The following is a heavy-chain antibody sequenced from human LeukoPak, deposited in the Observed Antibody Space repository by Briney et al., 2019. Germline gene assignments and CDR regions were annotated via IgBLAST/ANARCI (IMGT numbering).Heavy chain of an antibody. D-gene: IGHD4-23*01. CDR2: IYYSGGT. CDR1: GGSISSSSYY. CDR3: ARHENSQDAFDI. J-gene: IGHJ3*02. Sequence: PSETLSLTCTVSGGSISSSSYYWGWIRQPPGKGLEWIGSIYYSGGTYYNPSLKSRVTISVDTSKNQFSLKLSSVTAADTAVYYCARHENSQDAFDIWGQGTMVTVSS. V-gene: IGHV4-39*01.